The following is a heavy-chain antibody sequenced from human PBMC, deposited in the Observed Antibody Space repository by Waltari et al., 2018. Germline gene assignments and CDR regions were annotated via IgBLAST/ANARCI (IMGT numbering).Heavy chain of an antibody. CDR3: ARVKEDQLLGPNMDV. Sequence: EVQLVETGGGLIQPGGALRLSGAASGFTGRSNYMSWVRQAPGKGLEWFSVIYSGGSTYYADSVKGRFTISRDNSKKTLYLQMNSLRAEDTAVYYCARVKEDQLLGPNMDVWGKGTTVTVSS. J-gene: IGHJ6*03. V-gene: IGHV3-53*02. D-gene: IGHD2-2*01. CDR2: IYSGGST. CDR1: GFTGRSNY.